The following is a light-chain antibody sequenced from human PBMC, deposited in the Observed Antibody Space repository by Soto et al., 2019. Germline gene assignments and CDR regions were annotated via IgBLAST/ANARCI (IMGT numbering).Light chain of an antibody. CDR3: QHYNSYSEA. J-gene: IGKJ1*01. Sequence: DIQMTQSPSTLSGSVGDRVTNTCRASQTISSWLAWYQQKPGKAPKLLIYKASTLKSGVQSRFSGSGSGTEFTLTISSLQPDDFATYYCQHYNSYSEAFGQGTKVDI. CDR1: QTISSW. CDR2: KAS. V-gene: IGKV1-5*03.